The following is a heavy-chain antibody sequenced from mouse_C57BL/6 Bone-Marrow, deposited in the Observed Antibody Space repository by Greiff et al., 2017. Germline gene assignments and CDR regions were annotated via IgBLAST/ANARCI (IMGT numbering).Heavy chain of an antibody. CDR2: ISDGGSYT. CDR3: ARDRGPFDY. CDR1: GFTFSSSA. D-gene: IGHD3-3*01. J-gene: IGHJ2*01. V-gene: IGHV5-4*01. Sequence: EVKVVESGGGLVKPGGSLKLSCAASGFTFSSSALSWVRQTPDKRLEWVATISDGGSYTSYPDNVKGRFTISRDNAKNNLYQQMSHLKSEDTAMYYCARDRGPFDYWGQGTTLTVSS.